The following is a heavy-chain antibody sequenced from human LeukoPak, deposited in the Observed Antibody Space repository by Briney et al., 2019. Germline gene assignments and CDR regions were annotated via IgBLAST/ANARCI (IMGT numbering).Heavy chain of an antibody. Sequence: GGSLRLSCAASGFTFSSYAMSWVRQAPGKGLEWVSATSGGGSSTYHVGSVKGRFTISRDNSKNTLYLQMNSLRAEDTAVYYCAKLDTYYYDASGSYFDYWGQGTLVTVSS. D-gene: IGHD3-22*01. J-gene: IGHJ4*02. CDR1: GFTFSSYA. CDR2: TSGGGSST. V-gene: IGHV3-23*01. CDR3: AKLDTYYYDASGSYFDY.